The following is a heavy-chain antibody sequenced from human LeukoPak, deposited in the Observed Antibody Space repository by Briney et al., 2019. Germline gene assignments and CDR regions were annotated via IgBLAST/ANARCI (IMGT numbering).Heavy chain of an antibody. CDR2: ISDGGGST. Sequence: PGGSLRLSCAASGFTLSSYVMSWVCQAPGKGLEWASAISDGGGSTYYADSVKGRFTISRDNSKNTLYLQVSSLRAEDTAVYYCATNSGGWSYYYFNYWGQGTLVTVSS. J-gene: IGHJ4*02. CDR3: ATNSGGWSYYYFNY. CDR1: GFTLSSYV. D-gene: IGHD6-19*01. V-gene: IGHV3-23*01.